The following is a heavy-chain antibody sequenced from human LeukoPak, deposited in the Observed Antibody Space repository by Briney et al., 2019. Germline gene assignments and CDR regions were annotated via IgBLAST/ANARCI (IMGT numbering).Heavy chain of an antibody. CDR1: GGTFSSYA. Sequence: ASVKVSCKASGGTFSSYAISWVRQAPGQGLEWMGWINTYNGNTNYAQKLQGRVTMTTDTSTSTTYMELRSLRSDDTAVYYCAREFERASTSRSYYYYMDVWGKGTTVTVSS. CDR2: INTYNGNT. D-gene: IGHD2-2*01. J-gene: IGHJ6*03. V-gene: IGHV1-18*01. CDR3: AREFERASTSRSYYYYMDV.